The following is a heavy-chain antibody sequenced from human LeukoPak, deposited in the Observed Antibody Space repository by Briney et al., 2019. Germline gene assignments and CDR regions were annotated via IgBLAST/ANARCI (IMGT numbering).Heavy chain of an antibody. V-gene: IGHV3-30*04. J-gene: IGHJ4*02. CDR2: ISYDGSNK. D-gene: IGHD3-10*01. CDR1: GFTFSSYA. CDR3: ASGFGPDY. Sequence: GRSLRLSCAASGFTFSSYAMHWVRQAPGKGLEWVAVISYDGSNKYYADFVKGRFTISRDNSKNTLYLQMNSLRAEDTAVYYCASGFGPDYWGQGTLVTVSS.